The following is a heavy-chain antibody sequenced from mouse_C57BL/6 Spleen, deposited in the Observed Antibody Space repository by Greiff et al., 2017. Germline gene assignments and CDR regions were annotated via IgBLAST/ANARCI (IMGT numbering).Heavy chain of an antibody. D-gene: IGHD1-1*01. Sequence: VKVVESGPELVKPGASVKISCKASGYAFSSSWMNWVKQRPGKGLEWIGRIYPGDGDTNYNGKFKGKATLTADKSSSTAYMQLSSLTSEDSAVYFCARSHYYGSSYDFDYWGQGITLTVAS. V-gene: IGHV1-82*01. CDR2: IYPGDGDT. J-gene: IGHJ2*01. CDR1: GYAFSSSW. CDR3: ARSHYYGSSYDFDY.